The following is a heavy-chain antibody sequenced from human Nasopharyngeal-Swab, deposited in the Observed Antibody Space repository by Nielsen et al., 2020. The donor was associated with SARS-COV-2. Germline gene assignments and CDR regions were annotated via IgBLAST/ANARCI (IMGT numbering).Heavy chain of an antibody. D-gene: IGHD5-12*01. Sequence: GESLQISCQGSGCTFTDYWIAWVRQMPGEGLEWRGIIYPGDSDTRYSPSFQGQVTMSADKSYSTSFLQWRSLKASDTATYYCARVRGYSGYDYFYNYGMDVWGQGTTVTVSS. CDR3: ARVRGYSGYDYFYNYGMDV. CDR2: IYPGDSDT. J-gene: IGHJ6*02. V-gene: IGHV5-51*01. CDR1: GCTFTDYW.